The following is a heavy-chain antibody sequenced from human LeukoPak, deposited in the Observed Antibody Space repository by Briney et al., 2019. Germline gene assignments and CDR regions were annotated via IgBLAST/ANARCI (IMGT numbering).Heavy chain of an antibody. CDR2: INNDGSFT. CDR1: GFIFTSHW. V-gene: IGHV3-74*01. J-gene: IGHJ4*02. CDR3: ARDFAYSRLDS. D-gene: IGHD6-13*01. Sequence: PGGSLRLSCAASGFIFTSHWMFWVRQVPGKGLVWVSRINNDGSFTGYADSVKGRFTVSRDNARNTLYLQMNSLSAEDTAVYYCARDFAYSRLDSWGQGTLVTVSS.